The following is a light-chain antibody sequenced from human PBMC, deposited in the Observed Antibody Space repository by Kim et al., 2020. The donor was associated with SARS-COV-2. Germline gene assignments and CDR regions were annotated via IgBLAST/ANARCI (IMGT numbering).Light chain of an antibody. CDR2: AAS. V-gene: IGKV1-39*01. J-gene: IGKJ2*01. CDR3: QQSYTTPYT. CDR1: QTISSY. Sequence: SASVGDIVTITCRASQTISSYLNWYQQKPGKAPKLLIYAASSLQSWVPSRFSGSGSGTDFTLPISSLQPEDFATYYCQQSYTTPYTFGQGTKLEI.